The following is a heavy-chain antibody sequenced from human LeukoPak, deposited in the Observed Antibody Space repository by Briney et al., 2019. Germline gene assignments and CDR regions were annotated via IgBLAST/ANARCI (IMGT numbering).Heavy chain of an antibody. V-gene: IGHV3-73*01. CDR3: ASIGIRNPDYDY. D-gene: IGHD1-14*01. Sequence: GGSLRLSCAASGFTFSGATMHWVRQASGKGLEWVGRMRSKANGYATTFAASVEGRFTISRDDSENTAYLQMNSLETEDTAVYFCASIGIRNPDYDYWGHGTLVTVSS. CDR1: GFTFSGAT. CDR2: MRSKANGYAT. J-gene: IGHJ4*01.